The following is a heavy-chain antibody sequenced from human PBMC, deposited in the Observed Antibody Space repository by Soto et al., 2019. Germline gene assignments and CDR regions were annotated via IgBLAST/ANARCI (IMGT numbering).Heavy chain of an antibody. CDR1: GGSMSNSY. CDR3: ARDKITGLFDY. Sequence: PSETLSLTCTVSGGSMSNSYCSWIRQSPGKGLECIGCIYNTGTTKYNPSLKSRVTISVDTSKNQFSLKLTSVTAADTAVYYCARDKITGLFDYWGQGTLVTVSS. V-gene: IGHV4-4*08. D-gene: IGHD2-8*02. CDR2: IYNTGTT. J-gene: IGHJ4*02.